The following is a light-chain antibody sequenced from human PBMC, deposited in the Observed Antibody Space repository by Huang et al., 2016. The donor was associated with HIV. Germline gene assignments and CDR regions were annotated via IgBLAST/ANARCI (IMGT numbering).Light chain of an antibody. J-gene: IGKJ2*01. Sequence: PGERATLPCRTSQGIGNSLAWYQLKPGQAPRPLIYETFIRASDIPARFSGGGSEIDFTLTISGLQSEDSAVYYCQQYHEWPRTFGQGTKVEIK. V-gene: IGKV3-15*01. CDR3: QQYHEWPRT. CDR2: ETF. CDR1: QGIGNS.